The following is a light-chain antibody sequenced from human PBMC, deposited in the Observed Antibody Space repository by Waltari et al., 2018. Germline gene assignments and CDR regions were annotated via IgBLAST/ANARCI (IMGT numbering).Light chain of an antibody. CDR3: QQYGVSPIYT. CDR2: GTS. CDR1: EILSPSY. Sequence: EIVLTQSPDTLSLSLGERATLPCRASEILSPSYLAWYQQRPGQAPRLLIFGTSSTAAGTPDRFSGSGSGTDFTLTISRLQAEDVAVYYCQQYGVSPIYTFGQGTKLEIK. V-gene: IGKV3-20*01. J-gene: IGKJ2*01.